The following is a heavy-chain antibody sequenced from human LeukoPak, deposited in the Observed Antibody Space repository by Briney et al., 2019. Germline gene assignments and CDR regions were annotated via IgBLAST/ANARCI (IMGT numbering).Heavy chain of an antibody. CDR3: AKTEELYDILTGYSLEALDV. J-gene: IGHJ6*02. CDR1: GFTFSSYG. Sequence: GGSLRLSCAASGFTFSSYGMHWVRQAPGKGLEWVAVISYDGSNKYYADSVKGRFTISRDNSKNTLYLQMNSLRAEDTAVYYCAKTEELYDILTGYSLEALDVWGQGTTVTVSS. CDR2: ISYDGSNK. V-gene: IGHV3-30*18. D-gene: IGHD3-9*01.